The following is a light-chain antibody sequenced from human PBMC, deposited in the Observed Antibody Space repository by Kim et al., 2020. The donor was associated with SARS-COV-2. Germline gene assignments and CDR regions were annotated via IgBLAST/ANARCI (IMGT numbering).Light chain of an antibody. CDR2: RNN. CDR1: SPNIGSNP. CDR3: AAWDDSLNGPV. Sequence: GQRVTIACSGSSPNIGSNPVNWYQQLPGTAPQLLIYRNNHRPSGVPDRFSGSKSGTSASLAISGLQSEDAADYYCAAWDDSLNGPVFGGGTKLTVL. J-gene: IGLJ2*01. V-gene: IGLV1-44*01.